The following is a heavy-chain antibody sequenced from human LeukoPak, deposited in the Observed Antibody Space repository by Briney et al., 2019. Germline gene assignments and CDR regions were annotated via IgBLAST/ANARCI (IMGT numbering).Heavy chain of an antibody. D-gene: IGHD5-12*01. V-gene: IGHV5-51*01. CDR2: IYPGDSDT. CDR1: GYSFTSYW. CDR3: ARRLPRGYSGYDPYYFDY. Sequence: GESLKISCKGSGYSFTSYWIGWVRQMTGKGLEWMGIIYPGDSDTRYSPSFQGQVTISADKSISTAYLQWSSLKASDTAMYYCARRLPRGYSGYDPYYFDYWGQGTLVTVSS. J-gene: IGHJ4*02.